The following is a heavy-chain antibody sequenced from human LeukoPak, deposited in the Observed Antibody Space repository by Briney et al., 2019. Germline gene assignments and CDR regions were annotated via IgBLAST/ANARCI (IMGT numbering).Heavy chain of an antibody. CDR2: INHSGST. D-gene: IGHD5-12*01. V-gene: IGHV4-34*01. Sequence: SETLSLTCAVYGGSFSGYYWSWIRQPPGKGLEWIGEINHSGSTNYNPSLKSRVTISVDTSKNQFSRKLSSVTAADTAVYYCASNRKWLRFLYYWGQGTLVTVSS. CDR3: ASNRKWLRFLYY. J-gene: IGHJ4*02. CDR1: GGSFSGYY.